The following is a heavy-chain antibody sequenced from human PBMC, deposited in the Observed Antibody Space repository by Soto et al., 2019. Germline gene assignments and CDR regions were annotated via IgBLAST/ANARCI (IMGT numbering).Heavy chain of an antibody. Sequence: EVQLLESGGGLVQPGGSLRLSCAASGFTFSNYAMRWVRQTPGKGLEWISAITGSGDDTYHADSVKGRFTISRDNSKNTLYLQMNTLGVEDTAVYYCAKGSSISRPYYFDYWGQGTLVTVSS. CDR2: ITGSGDDT. V-gene: IGHV3-23*01. CDR1: GFTFSNYA. CDR3: AKGSSISRPYYFDY. J-gene: IGHJ4*02. D-gene: IGHD2-2*01.